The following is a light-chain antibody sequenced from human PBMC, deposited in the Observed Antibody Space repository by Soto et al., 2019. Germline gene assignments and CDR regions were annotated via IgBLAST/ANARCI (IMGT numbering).Light chain of an antibody. J-gene: IGLJ1*01. CDR1: SSNIGAGYD. CDR3: SSYTSSSTPV. V-gene: IGLV1-40*01. Sequence: QSVLTQPPPVSGAPGQRVTISCTGSSSNIGAGYDVHWYQQLPGTAPKLLIYGNSNRPSGVPDRFSGSKSGTSASLAITGLQAEDEADYYCSSYTSSSTPVFGTGTKVTVL. CDR2: GNS.